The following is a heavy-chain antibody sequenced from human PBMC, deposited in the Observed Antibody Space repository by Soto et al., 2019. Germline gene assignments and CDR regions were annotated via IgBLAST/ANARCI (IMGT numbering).Heavy chain of an antibody. CDR1: GFTFSSYG. CDR2: IWYDGSNK. J-gene: IGHJ4*02. Sequence: GGSLRLSCAASGFTFSSYGMHWVRQAPGKGLEWVAVIWYDGSNKYYADSVKGRFTISRDNSKNTLYLQMNSLRAEDTAVYYCAREPPPYDILTGYSIGGYWGQGTLVTVSS. CDR3: AREPPPYDILTGYSIGGY. D-gene: IGHD3-9*01. V-gene: IGHV3-33*01.